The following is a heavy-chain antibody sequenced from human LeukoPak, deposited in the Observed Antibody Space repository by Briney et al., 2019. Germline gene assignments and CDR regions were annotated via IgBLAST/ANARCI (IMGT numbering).Heavy chain of an antibody. D-gene: IGHD2-21*02. CDR2: ISGSGGST. CDR3: AKSHHVTAIDY. V-gene: IGHV3-23*01. J-gene: IGHJ4*02. CDR1: GFTFSHYG. Sequence: GGSLRLSCAASGFTFSHYGMTWVRQAPGKGLEWVSAISGSGGSTYYAGSVKGRFTISRDNSKNTLYLQMNSLRADDTAVYYCAKSHHVTAIDYWGQGNLVTVSS.